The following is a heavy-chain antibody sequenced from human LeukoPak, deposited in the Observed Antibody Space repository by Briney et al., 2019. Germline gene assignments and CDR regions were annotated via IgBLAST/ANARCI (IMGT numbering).Heavy chain of an antibody. Sequence: ASVKVSCKASGYTFTGYYMHWVRQAPGQGLEWMGWINPNSGGTNYAQKFQGRVTMTRDTSISTAYMELSRLRSEDTAVYYCARTESFWSGADYYYYMDVWGKGTTVTVSS. J-gene: IGHJ6*03. CDR3: ARTESFWSGADYYYYMDV. D-gene: IGHD3-3*01. CDR1: GYTFTGYY. V-gene: IGHV1-2*02. CDR2: INPNSGGT.